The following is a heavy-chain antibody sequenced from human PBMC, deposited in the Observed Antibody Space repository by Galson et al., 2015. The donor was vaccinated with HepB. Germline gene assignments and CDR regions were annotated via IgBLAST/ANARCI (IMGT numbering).Heavy chain of an antibody. Sequence: SVKVSCKASGYTFTSYYMHWVRQAPGQGLEWMGIINPSGGSTSYAQKFQGRVTMTRDTSTSTVYMELSSLRSEDTAVYYCARDFYIGRPKENIVVVPAAFAFDPWGQGTLVTVSS. CDR2: INPSGGST. CDR3: ARDFYIGRPKENIVVVPAAFAFDP. D-gene: IGHD2-2*01. CDR1: GYTFTSYY. V-gene: IGHV1-46*01. J-gene: IGHJ5*02.